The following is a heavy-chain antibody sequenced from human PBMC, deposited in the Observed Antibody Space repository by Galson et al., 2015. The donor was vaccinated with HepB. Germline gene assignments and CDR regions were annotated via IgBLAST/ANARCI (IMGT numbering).Heavy chain of an antibody. Sequence: SLRLSCAASGFRLTDYAMNWVRQAPGKGLEWAAYISSDSRPIHYADSVKGRFTISRDNAKNSVYLQMTNLRGEDTAVYYCVRDRGSGFGGNDVPSFDYWGRGSLVTVS. J-gene: IGHJ4*02. D-gene: IGHD5-12*01. CDR2: ISSDSRPI. V-gene: IGHV3-48*01. CDR3: VRDRGSGFGGNDVPSFDY. CDR1: GFRLTDYA.